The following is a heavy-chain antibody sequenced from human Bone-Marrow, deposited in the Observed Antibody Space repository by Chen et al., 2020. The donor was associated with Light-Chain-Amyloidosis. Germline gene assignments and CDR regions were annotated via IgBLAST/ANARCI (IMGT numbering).Heavy chain of an antibody. CDR3: ARQYYDFWSGSYYFDY. J-gene: IGHJ4*02. CDR1: GGSILSSSYY. D-gene: IGHD3-3*01. CDR2: IYYSGST. Sequence: QLQLQESGPGLGKPSETLSLTCTCPGGSILSSSYYWGWIRQPPGKGLEWIGSIYYSGSTYYNPSLKSRVTISVDTSKNQFSLKLSSVTAADTAVYYCARQYYDFWSGSYYFDYWGQGTLVTVSS. V-gene: IGHV4-39*01.